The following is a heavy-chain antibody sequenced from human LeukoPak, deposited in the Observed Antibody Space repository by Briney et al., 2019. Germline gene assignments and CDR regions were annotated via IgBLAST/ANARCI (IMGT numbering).Heavy chain of an antibody. Sequence: GGSLRLSCAASGFTFSSYGMHWVRQAPGKGLEWVAVIWYDGSNKYYADSVKGRFTISRDNSKNTLYLRMNSLRAEDTAVYYCARGSPYYDILTGYTFDYWGQGTLVTVSS. J-gene: IGHJ4*02. CDR1: GFTFSSYG. D-gene: IGHD3-9*01. V-gene: IGHV3-33*01. CDR3: ARGSPYYDILTGYTFDY. CDR2: IWYDGSNK.